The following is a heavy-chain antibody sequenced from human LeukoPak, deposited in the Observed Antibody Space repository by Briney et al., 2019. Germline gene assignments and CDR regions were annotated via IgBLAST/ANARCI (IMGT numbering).Heavy chain of an antibody. CDR1: GFTFSDYY. D-gene: IGHD3-10*01. V-gene: IGHV3-11*01. CDR3: ARSERGMVRGVILPRCFDY. Sequence: GGSLRLSCAASGFTFSDYYMSWIRQAPGKGLEWVSYISSSGSTIYYADSVKGRFTISRDNAKNSLYLQMNSLRAEDTAVYYCARSERGMVRGVILPRCFDYWGQGTLVTVSS. CDR2: ISSSGSTI. J-gene: IGHJ4*02.